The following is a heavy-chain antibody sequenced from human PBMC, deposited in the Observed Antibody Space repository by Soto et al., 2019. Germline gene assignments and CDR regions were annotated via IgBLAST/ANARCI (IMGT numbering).Heavy chain of an antibody. CDR3: TKNDDPGPD. J-gene: IGHJ4*02. D-gene: IGHD1-1*01. Sequence: GGSLRLSCATSGFTFANYPMSWVRQAPGKGPEWLGFIRSQAYGGTADYAASVEGRFTISRDDSTSIAYLQMNNLKTEDTAVYYCTKNDDPGPDWGQGTLVTVSS. CDR2: IRSQAYGGTA. CDR1: GFTFANYP. V-gene: IGHV3-49*04.